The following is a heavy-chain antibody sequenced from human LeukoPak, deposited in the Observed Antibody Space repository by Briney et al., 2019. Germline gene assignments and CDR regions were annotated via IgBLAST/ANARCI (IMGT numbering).Heavy chain of an antibody. CDR2: INSDGINT. CDR1: GFTFSNYW. CDR3: ARRKSRGYSLEY. D-gene: IGHD5-18*01. Sequence: GGSLRLSCAASGFTFSNYWMHRVRQAPGKGLVWVSRINSDGINTSYADSVKGRFTISRDNAKNSLYLQMHSLRVEDTAVYYCARRKSRGYSLEYWGQGTLVTVSS. V-gene: IGHV3-74*01. J-gene: IGHJ4*02.